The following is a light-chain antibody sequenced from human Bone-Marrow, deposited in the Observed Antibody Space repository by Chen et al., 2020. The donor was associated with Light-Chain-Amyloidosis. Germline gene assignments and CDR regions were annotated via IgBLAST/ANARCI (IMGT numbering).Light chain of an antibody. J-gene: IGKJ4*01. CDR2: GSS. CDR1: QTISSNY. V-gene: IGKV3-20*01. CDR3: KEYGTSALT. Sequence: EIVLTQSPGPLSLSPGEGANLSCRASQTISSNYLTWYQQKFCQAPRLLIYGSSCMATGIPDSGTGSGYGKDLTLTSNRLEPEDFDMYYCKEYGTSALTFGGGTKVGI.